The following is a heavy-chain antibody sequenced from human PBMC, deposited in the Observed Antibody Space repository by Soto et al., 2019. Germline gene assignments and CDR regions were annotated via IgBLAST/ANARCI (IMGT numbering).Heavy chain of an antibody. J-gene: IGHJ6*02. V-gene: IGHV5-10-1*01. D-gene: IGHD1-1*01. CDR1: GYSFTSYW. Sequence: GESLKISCKGSGYSFTSYWISWVRQMPGKGLEWMGRIDPSDSYTNYSPSFQGHVTISADKSISTAYLQWSSLKASDTAMYYCATIGGTTWGMDVWGQGTTVTVSS. CDR3: ATIGGTTWGMDV. CDR2: IDPSDSYT.